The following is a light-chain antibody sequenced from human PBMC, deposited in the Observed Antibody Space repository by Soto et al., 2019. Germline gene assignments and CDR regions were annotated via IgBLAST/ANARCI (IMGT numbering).Light chain of an antibody. CDR2: AAS. CDR3: QQYCSYPPT. Sequence: AIRMTQSPSSFSASTGDRVTITCRASQGISSYLAWYQQKPGKAPKLLIYAASTLQSGVPSRFSGSGSGTDFTLTISSLQSEDFATYYCQQYCSYPPTFGQGTKLEIK. CDR1: QGISSY. J-gene: IGKJ2*01. V-gene: IGKV1-8*01.